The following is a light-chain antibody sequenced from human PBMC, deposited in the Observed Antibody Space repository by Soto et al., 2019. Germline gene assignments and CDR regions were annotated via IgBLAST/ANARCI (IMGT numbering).Light chain of an antibody. J-gene: IGKJ1*01. CDR3: QQYVRPPWT. CDR1: QSLSKTY. CDR2: GAS. V-gene: IGKV3-20*01. Sequence: IVLTQSPGTLSLSPGERATLSCRASQSLSKTYLAWYHQKPGQAPRLRIDGASSRATGTPDRFSGSGSGTVFTLTISRLEPEDFAVYYCQQYVRPPWTFGQGTKVEIK.